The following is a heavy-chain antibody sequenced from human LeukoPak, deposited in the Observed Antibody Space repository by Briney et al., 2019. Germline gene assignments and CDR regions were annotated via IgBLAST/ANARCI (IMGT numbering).Heavy chain of an antibody. J-gene: IGHJ3*02. D-gene: IGHD3-22*01. Sequence: PSETLSLTCTVSGGSISRYYWSWIRQPPGKGLEWIGSIYYSGSTYYNPSLKSRVTISVDTSKNQFSLKLSSVTAADTAVYYCARSVAGIVVVIIGGGDAFDIWGQGTMVTVSS. CDR1: GGSISRYY. CDR2: IYYSGST. V-gene: IGHV4-39*07. CDR3: ARSVAGIVVVIIGGGDAFDI.